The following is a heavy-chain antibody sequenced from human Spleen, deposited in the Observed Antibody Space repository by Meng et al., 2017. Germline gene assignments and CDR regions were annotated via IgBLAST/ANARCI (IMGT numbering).Heavy chain of an antibody. CDR1: GYSISSGYN. CDR3: ARLGLTAMVTGYFDY. J-gene: IGHJ4*02. D-gene: IGHD5-18*01. CDR2: LYHSGNT. V-gene: IGHV4-38-2*01. Sequence: GSLRLSCAVSGYSISSGYNWGWIRQPPGKGLEWIGSLYHSGNTYYNPSLKSRVTISADTSKNHFSLKLSSVTAADTAVYYCARLGLTAMVTGYFDYWGQGTLVTVSS.